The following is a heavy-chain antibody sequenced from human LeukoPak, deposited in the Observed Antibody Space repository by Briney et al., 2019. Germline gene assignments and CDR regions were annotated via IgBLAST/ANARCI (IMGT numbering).Heavy chain of an antibody. J-gene: IGHJ6*02. D-gene: IGHD3-9*01. CDR3: AKGSLTGPYYYYNMDV. CDR2: ISGDGGST. CDR1: GFTFDDYA. Sequence: GGSLRLSCAASGFTFDDYAMHWVRQAPGKGLEWVSLISGDGGSTHYADSVKGRFTISRDNSKNSLYLQMSSLRTEDTALYYCAKGSLTGPYYYYNMDVWGQGTTVTVSS. V-gene: IGHV3-43*02.